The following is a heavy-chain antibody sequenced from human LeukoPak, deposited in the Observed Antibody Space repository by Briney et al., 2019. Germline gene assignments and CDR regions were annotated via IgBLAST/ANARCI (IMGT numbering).Heavy chain of an antibody. CDR1: GFTFSSYW. D-gene: IGHD5-18*01. Sequence: TGGSLRLSCAASGFTFSSYWMSWVRQAPGKGLEWVANIKQDGSEKYYVDSVKGRFTISRDNAKNSLYLQVNSLREEDTALYYCAKDRTAYSYGSIDHWGQGTLVTVSS. J-gene: IGHJ4*02. V-gene: IGHV3-7*03. CDR3: AKDRTAYSYGSIDH. CDR2: IKQDGSEK.